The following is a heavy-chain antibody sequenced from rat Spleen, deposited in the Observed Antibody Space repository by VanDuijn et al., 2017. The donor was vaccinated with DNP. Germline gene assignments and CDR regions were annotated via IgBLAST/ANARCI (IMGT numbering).Heavy chain of an antibody. D-gene: IGHD1-7*01. CDR2: IINDGSST. CDR1: RFTFSDYN. V-gene: IGHV5S10*01. J-gene: IGHJ3*01. CDR3: ATSSYFGYDYGFAY. Sequence: EVQLVESGGGLVQPGRSLKLSCAASRFTFSDYNMAWVRQAPKKGLEWVATIINDGSSTYYRDSVMGRFTISRDNAKSTLYLQMDSLRSEDTATYYCATSSYFGYDYGFAYWGQGTLVTVSS.